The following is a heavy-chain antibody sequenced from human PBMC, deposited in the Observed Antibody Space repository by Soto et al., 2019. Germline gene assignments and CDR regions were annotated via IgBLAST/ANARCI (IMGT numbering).Heavy chain of an antibody. CDR2: IYYSGST. Sequence: SETLSLTCTVSGGSISSGGYYWSWIRQHPGKGLEWIGYIYYSGSTYYNPSLKSRVTISLDTSKNQFSLKLSSVTAADTAGYYCARRNYLIGADYWSQGTLVTVSS. CDR3: ARRNYLIGADY. V-gene: IGHV4-31*03. CDR1: GGSISSGGYY. D-gene: IGHD1-7*01. J-gene: IGHJ4*02.